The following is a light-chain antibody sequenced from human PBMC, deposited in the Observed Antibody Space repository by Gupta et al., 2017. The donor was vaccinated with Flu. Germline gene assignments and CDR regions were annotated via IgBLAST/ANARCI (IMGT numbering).Light chain of an antibody. CDR2: EVS. Sequence: QSALTQPASVSGSPGQSITISCTGTSSDVGGYDYVSWYQQYPGKAPKLMIYEVSNRPSGVSNRFSGSKSGNTASLTISGLQAEDEADYYCSSYTTSSTYVFGTGTTVTIL. CDR3: SSYTTSSTYV. J-gene: IGLJ1*01. CDR1: SSDVGGYDY. V-gene: IGLV2-14*01.